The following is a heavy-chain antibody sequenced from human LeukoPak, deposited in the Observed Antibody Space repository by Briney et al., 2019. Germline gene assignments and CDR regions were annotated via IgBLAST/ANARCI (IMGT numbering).Heavy chain of an antibody. CDR1: GFTFSSYA. J-gene: IGHJ4*02. D-gene: IGHD2-2*01. CDR2: ISSNGGST. CDR3: ARSPTSWYFDY. V-gene: IGHV3-64*01. Sequence: PGGSLRLSCAASGFTFSSYAMHWVRQAPGKGLEYVSAISSNGGSTYYANSVKGRFTISRDNSKNTLYLQMSSLRPEDTSVYFCARSPTSWYFDYWGQGTLVTVSS.